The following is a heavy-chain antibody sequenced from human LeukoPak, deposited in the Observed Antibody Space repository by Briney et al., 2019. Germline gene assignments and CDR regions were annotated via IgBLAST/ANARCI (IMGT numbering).Heavy chain of an antibody. CDR2: MNPNSGNT. CDR1: GYTFTGYY. V-gene: IGHV1-8*02. J-gene: IGHJ4*02. Sequence: ASVKVSCKASGYTFTGYYIHWVRQAPGQGLEWMGWMNPNSGNTGYAQKFQGRVTMTRNTSISTAYMELSSLRSEDTAVYYCARDDLIAAAGPRPFDYWGQGTLVAVAS. D-gene: IGHD6-13*01. CDR3: ARDDLIAAAGPRPFDY.